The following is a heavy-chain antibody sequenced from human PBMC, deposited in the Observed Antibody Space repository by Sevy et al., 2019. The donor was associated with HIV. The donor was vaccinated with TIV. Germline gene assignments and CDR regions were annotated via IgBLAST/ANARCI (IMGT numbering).Heavy chain of an antibody. CDR1: GFTFSSYD. D-gene: IGHD1-26*01. Sequence: GGSLRLSCAASGFTFSSYDMHWVRQAPGKGLEWVAIISYDGSNKYYADSVKGRFTISRDNSRNTLYLQMNSLRPEDTAVYYCARSDSGSYPSFHYWGQGTLVTVSS. CDR3: ARSDSGSYPSFHY. CDR2: ISYDGSNK. V-gene: IGHV3-30*01. J-gene: IGHJ4*02.